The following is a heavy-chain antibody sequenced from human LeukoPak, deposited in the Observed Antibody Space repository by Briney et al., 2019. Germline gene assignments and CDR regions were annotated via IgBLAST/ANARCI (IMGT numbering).Heavy chain of an antibody. CDR1: GGSFSGYY. CDR3: ARNVVGATGGWNYYYYYGMDV. V-gene: IGHV4-34*01. CDR2: INHSGST. J-gene: IGHJ6*02. Sequence: SETLSLTCAVYGGSFSGYYWSWIRQPPGKGLEWIGEINHSGSTNYNPSLKSRVTISVDTSKNQFSLKLSSVTAADTAVYYCARNVVGATGGWNYYYYYGMDVWGQGTTVTVSS. D-gene: IGHD1-26*01.